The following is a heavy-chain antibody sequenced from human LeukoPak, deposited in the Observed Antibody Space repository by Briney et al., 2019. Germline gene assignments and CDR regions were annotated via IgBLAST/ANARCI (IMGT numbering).Heavy chain of an antibody. V-gene: IGHV1-24*01. CDR3: ATATYSGSYQYFDY. D-gene: IGHD1-26*01. Sequence: VASVKASCKVSGYTLTELSMHWVRQAPGKGLEWMGGFDPEDGETIYAQKFQGRVTMTEDTSTDTAYMELSSLRSEDTAVYYCATATYSGSYQYFDYWGQGTLVTVSS. CDR2: FDPEDGET. J-gene: IGHJ4*02. CDR1: GYTLTELS.